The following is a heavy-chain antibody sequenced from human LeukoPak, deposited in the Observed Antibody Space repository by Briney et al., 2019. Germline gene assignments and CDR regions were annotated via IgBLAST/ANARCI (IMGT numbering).Heavy chain of an antibody. V-gene: IGHV3-20*04. CDR3: ARVSGLGSYYDSSGYPDY. J-gene: IGHJ4*02. D-gene: IGHD3-22*01. Sequence: PGGPLRLSCAASGFTFDDYGMSWVRQAPGKGLEWVSGINWNGGSTGYADSVKGRFTISRDNAKNSPYLQMNSLRAEDTALYYCARVSGLGSYYDSSGYPDYWGQGTLVTVSS. CDR2: INWNGGST. CDR1: GFTFDDYG.